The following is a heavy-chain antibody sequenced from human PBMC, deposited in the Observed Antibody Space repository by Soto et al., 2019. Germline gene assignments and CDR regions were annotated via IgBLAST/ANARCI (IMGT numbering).Heavy chain of an antibody. Sequence: EVQLLESGGGLVQPGGSLRLSCAASGFTFSSYAMNWVRQAPGKVLEWVSTISGSGDNTYYADSVKGRFTISRDNSKNTLYLQMTSLRAEDTALYYCTNVGGTSLPPIPVDYWGQGTQVTVSS. CDR3: TNVGGTSLPPIPVDY. CDR2: ISGSGDNT. D-gene: IGHD2-2*02. V-gene: IGHV3-23*01. J-gene: IGHJ4*02. CDR1: GFTFSSYA.